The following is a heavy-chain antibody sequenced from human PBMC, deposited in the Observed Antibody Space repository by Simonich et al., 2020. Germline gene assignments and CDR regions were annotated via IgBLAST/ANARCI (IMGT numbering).Heavy chain of an antibody. CDR1: GFTFRSNY. D-gene: IGHD1-1*01. V-gene: IGHV3-53*01. CDR3: ARWTATGYYFDY. Sequence: EVQLGESGGGLIRPGGSLGLPCPASGFTFRSNYMGWARQAPGKGVEGVAVIYSGGSKYYADSVKGRFTISRDNSKNTLYLQINSLRAEDTAVYYCARWTATGYYFDYWGQGTLVTVSS. CDR2: IYSGGSK. J-gene: IGHJ4*02.